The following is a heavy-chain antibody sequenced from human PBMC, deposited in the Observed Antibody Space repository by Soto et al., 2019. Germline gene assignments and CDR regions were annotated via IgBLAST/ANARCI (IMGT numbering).Heavy chain of an antibody. Sequence: ASVKVSCKASGYTFTSYDINWVRQATGQGLEWMGWMNPNSGNTGYAQKFQGRVTMTRNTSISTAYMELRSLRSDDTAVYYCARVYSSSWFDYWGQGTLVTVSS. D-gene: IGHD6-13*01. CDR3: ARVYSSSWFDY. CDR1: GYTFTSYD. V-gene: IGHV1-8*01. J-gene: IGHJ4*02. CDR2: MNPNSGNT.